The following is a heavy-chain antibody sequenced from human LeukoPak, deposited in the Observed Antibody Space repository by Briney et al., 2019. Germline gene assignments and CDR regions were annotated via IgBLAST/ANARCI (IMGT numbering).Heavy chain of an antibody. V-gene: IGHV1-2*02. CDR3: ARGSRNHFDF. D-gene: IGHD2-15*01. Sequence: ASVKVSFKASGYTFTGYYVHWVRQAPGQGLEWMGWINPNSGGTNYAQKFQGRVTMTRDTSITTAYTELSSLRYDDTAAYYCARGSRNHFDFWGQGTLVTVSS. CDR2: INPNSGGT. J-gene: IGHJ4*02. CDR1: GYTFTGYY.